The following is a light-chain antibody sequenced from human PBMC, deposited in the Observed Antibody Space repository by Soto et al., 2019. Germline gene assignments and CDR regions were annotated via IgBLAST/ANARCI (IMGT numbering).Light chain of an antibody. CDR2: DND. CDR3: ATWDSSLIAGV. Sequence: QSVLTQPPSVSATPGQKVTISCSGSSSNIESNYVSWYQQLPGTAPKLLIFDNDKRPSGIPDRFSGSKSGTSATLGITGLQTGDEADYYCATWDSSLIAGVFGGGTKLTVL. V-gene: IGLV1-51*01. J-gene: IGLJ3*02. CDR1: SSNIESNY.